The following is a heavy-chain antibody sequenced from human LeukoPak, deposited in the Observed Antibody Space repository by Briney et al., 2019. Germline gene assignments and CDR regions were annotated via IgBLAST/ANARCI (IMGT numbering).Heavy chain of an antibody. CDR2: IYYSGST. D-gene: IGHD4-17*01. Sequence: SETLSLTCTVSGDSISSNNYYWGWIRQPPGKGLEWIGTIYYSGSTYYNPTLKSRVTISVDTSKNQFSLKLSSVTAADTAVYYCARMDYGDSLNWFDPWGQGTLVTVSS. CDR3: ARMDYGDSLNWFDP. J-gene: IGHJ5*02. CDR1: GDSISSNNYY. V-gene: IGHV4-39*07.